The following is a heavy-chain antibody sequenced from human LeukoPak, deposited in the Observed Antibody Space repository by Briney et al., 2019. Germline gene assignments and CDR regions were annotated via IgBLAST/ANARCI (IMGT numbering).Heavy chain of an antibody. J-gene: IGHJ2*01. V-gene: IGHV3-7*01. D-gene: IGHD2-2*01. CDR2: IKPDGNEK. Sequence: GGSLRPSCAASGFTFSTSWMNWVRQAPGKGLEWVASIKPDGNEKYYMDSVKGRFTISRDNAKNSLYLHMNSLRAEDTAMYYCARDSGYCSTTSCYPNWYFDLWGRGTLVTVSS. CDR3: ARDSGYCSTTSCYPNWYFDL. CDR1: GFTFSTSW.